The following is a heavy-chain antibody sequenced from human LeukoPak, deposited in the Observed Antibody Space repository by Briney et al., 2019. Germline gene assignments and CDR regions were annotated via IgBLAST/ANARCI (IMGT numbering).Heavy chain of an antibody. CDR1: GGTFSSYA. CDR3: ARDRVLSRSAMDV. J-gene: IGHJ6*03. Sequence: ASVKVSCKASGGTFSSYAISWVRQAPGQGLEWMGGIIPIFGTANYAQKFQGRVTITADESTSTAYMELSSLRSEDTAVYYCARDRVLSRSAMDVWGKGTAVTVSS. CDR2: IIPIFGTA. D-gene: IGHD3-10*01. V-gene: IGHV1-69*13.